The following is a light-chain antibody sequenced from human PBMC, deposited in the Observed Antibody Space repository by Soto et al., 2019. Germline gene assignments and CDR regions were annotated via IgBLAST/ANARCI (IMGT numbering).Light chain of an antibody. CDR3: QQYNSYHQT. V-gene: IGKV1-5*01. J-gene: IGKJ1*01. CDR1: QSISSW. Sequence: DIQMTQSPSTLSTSIGDSVTITCRASQSISSWLAWYQQKPGQAPKLLIYDASSLVSGVPSRFSGSGSGTEFTLTISSLQPDDFATSYCQQYNSYHQTFGQGTKVEIK. CDR2: DAS.